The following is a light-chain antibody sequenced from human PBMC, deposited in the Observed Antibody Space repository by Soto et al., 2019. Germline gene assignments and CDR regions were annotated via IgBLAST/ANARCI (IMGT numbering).Light chain of an antibody. J-gene: IGLJ2*01. CDR1: NIGSKS. Sequence: SYELTQPPSVSVAPGQTATITCGGDNIGSKSVHWYQQRPGQAPVVVVYDDTSRPSGIPERFAGSNSGNPATLTIIRVEAGDEADYYCQVWDYSSDQVVFGGGTKVTVL. CDR3: QVWDYSSDQVV. V-gene: IGLV3-21*02. CDR2: DDT.